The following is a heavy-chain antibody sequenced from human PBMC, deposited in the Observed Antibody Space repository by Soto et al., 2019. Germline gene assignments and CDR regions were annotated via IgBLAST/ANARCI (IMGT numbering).Heavy chain of an antibody. CDR3: ARTAAAGKYYYGMDV. D-gene: IGHD6-13*01. CDR1: GYSFTNYW. V-gene: IGHV5-51*01. J-gene: IGHJ6*02. CDR2: IYPGDSDT. Sequence: GESLKISCKSSGYSFTNYWIGWVRQMPGKGLESMGIIYPGDSDTRYSPSFQGQVTISADKSISTAYLQWSSLKASDTAMYYCARTAAAGKYYYGMDVWGQGTTVTVSS.